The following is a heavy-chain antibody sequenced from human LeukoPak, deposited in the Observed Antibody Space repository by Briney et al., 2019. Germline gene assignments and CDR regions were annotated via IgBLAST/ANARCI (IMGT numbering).Heavy chain of an antibody. J-gene: IGHJ6*03. CDR3: ARVTTSYYYYYMDV. V-gene: IGHV4-39*07. CDR2: IYYSGST. CDR1: GGSISSSSYY. Sequence: SSETLSLTCTVSGGSISSSSYYWGWIRQPPGKGLEWIGSIYYSGSTYYNPSLKSRVTISVDTSKNQFSLKLSSVTAADTAVYYCARVTTSYYYYYMDVWGKGTTVTVSS. D-gene: IGHD4-17*01.